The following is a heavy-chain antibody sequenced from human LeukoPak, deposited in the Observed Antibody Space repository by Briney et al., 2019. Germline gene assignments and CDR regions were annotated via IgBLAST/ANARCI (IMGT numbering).Heavy chain of an antibody. J-gene: IGHJ4*02. CDR2: TYPGDSDT. D-gene: IGHD3-10*01. CDR1: GYSFTSYW. CDR3: ARHAVGRLLWFGELLPHIDY. V-gene: IGHV5-51*01. Sequence: RGESLEISCKGSGYSFTSYWIGWVRQMPGKGLEWMGITYPGDSDTRYSPSFQGQVTISADKSISTAYLQWSSLKASDTAMYYCARHAVGRLLWFGELLPHIDYWGQGTLVTVSS.